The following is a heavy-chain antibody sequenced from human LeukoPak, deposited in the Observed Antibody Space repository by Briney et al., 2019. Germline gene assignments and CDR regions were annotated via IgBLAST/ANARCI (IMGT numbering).Heavy chain of an antibody. D-gene: IGHD1-26*01. Sequence: PSETLSLTCTVSGGSISSYYWSWIRQPAGKGLEWIGRIYTSGSTNYNPSLKSRATISVDTSKNHLSLKVSSVTAADTAVYYCARGASGTLYDAFDIWGQGTMVTVSS. CDR2: IYTSGST. CDR1: GGSISSYY. CDR3: ARGASGTLYDAFDI. J-gene: IGHJ3*02. V-gene: IGHV4-4*07.